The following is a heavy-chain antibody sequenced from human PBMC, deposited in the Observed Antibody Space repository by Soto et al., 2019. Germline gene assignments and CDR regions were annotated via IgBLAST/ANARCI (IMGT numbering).Heavy chain of an antibody. D-gene: IGHD6-13*01. J-gene: IGHJ6*02. V-gene: IGHV3-21*01. CDR3: ARGIEQQPDYCMDV. Sequence: PGGSLRLSCAASGFTFSSYSMNWVRQAPGKGLEWVSSISSSSSYIYYADSVKGRFTIARDNAKNSLYLQMNSLRAEDTAVYYCARGIEQQPDYCMDVWGQGTTVTVSS. CDR2: ISSSSSYI. CDR1: GFTFSSYS.